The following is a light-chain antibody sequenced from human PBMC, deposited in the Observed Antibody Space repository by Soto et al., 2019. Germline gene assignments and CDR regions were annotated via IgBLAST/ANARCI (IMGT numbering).Light chain of an antibody. V-gene: IGKV4-1*01. Sequence: DIVMTQSPDSLAVSLGERSTINCKSSQSVLNSSNNKNYLAWYQQKVGQPPKLLIYWASTRESGVPDRFSGGGSGTDFTLTISSLQAEDVAVYYCQQYYTTPWTFGQGTKVEIK. CDR1: QSVLNSSNNKNY. CDR3: QQYYTTPWT. CDR2: WAS. J-gene: IGKJ1*01.